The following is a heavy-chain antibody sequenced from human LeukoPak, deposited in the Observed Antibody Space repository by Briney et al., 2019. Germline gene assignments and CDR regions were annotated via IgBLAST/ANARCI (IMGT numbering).Heavy chain of an antibody. Sequence: GASVKVSCKASGYTFTGYYMHWVRQAPGQGLEWMGWINPNSGGTNYAQKFQGRVTMTRDTSISTAYMELSRLRSDDTAVYYCATATTVTTDGHYYYYGMDVWGQGTLVTVSS. V-gene: IGHV1-2*02. CDR3: ATATTVTTDGHYYYYGMDV. J-gene: IGHJ6*02. CDR1: GYTFTGYY. D-gene: IGHD4-17*01. CDR2: INPNSGGT.